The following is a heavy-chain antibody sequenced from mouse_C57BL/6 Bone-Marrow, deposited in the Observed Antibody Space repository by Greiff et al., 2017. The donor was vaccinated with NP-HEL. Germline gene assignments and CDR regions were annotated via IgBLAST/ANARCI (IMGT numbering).Heavy chain of an antibody. CDR1: GFTFSDYY. D-gene: IGHD1-1*01. CDR3: ARLIYYYGSSHMDY. J-gene: IGHJ4*01. Sequence: EVQGVESGGGLVQPGGSLKLSCAASGFTFSDYYMYWVRQTPEKRLEWVAYISNGGGSTYYPDTVKGRFTISRDNAKNTLYLQMSRLKSEDTAMYYCARLIYYYGSSHMDYWGQGTSVTVSS. CDR2: ISNGGGST. V-gene: IGHV5-12*01.